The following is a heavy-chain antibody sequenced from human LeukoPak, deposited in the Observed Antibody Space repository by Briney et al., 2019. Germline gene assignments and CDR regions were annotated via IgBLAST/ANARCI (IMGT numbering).Heavy chain of an antibody. D-gene: IGHD6-13*01. J-gene: IGHJ6*02. CDR2: TYYKANADN. CDR1: VDSVSSNSAA. V-gene: IGHV6-1*01. Sequence: QTLSLTCAMSVDSVSSNSAAWDSVKQSPSSGLEWLGRTYYKANADNDYAVSVKSRITITPDTSKNQFSLQLNSATPEDTAVYYCASGIYYYGIDVWGQGTTVTVSS. CDR3: ASGIYYYGIDV.